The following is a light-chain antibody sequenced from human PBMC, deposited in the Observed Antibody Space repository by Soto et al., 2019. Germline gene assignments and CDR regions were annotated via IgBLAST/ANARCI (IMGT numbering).Light chain of an antibody. J-gene: IGKJ1*01. CDR2: AAS. Sequence: DIQMTQSPSSLSASVGDRLTITCRASQGISNYLAWFQQKPGKVPKLLIYAASTLQSGIPSRFSGSGSGTNFTLTISRLQPEDVATYYWQKYDSAPWTFGQGTKVEIK. CDR3: QKYDSAPWT. V-gene: IGKV1-27*01. CDR1: QGISNY.